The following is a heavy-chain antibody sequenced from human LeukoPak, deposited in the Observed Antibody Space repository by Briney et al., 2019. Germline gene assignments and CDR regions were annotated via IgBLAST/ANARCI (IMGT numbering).Heavy chain of an antibody. V-gene: IGHV1-2*02. J-gene: IGHJ5*02. CDR3: GLVASGNWWFDP. CDR2: INPNSGGT. D-gene: IGHD2-8*02. Sequence: ASVKVSCKASGYTFTDYHMHWVRQAPGQGLEWMGWINPNSGGTNYAQKFQGRVSMTRDTSTSTAYMELRSLTSDDAAVYYCGLVASGNWWFDPWGQGTLVTVSS. CDR1: GYTFTDYH.